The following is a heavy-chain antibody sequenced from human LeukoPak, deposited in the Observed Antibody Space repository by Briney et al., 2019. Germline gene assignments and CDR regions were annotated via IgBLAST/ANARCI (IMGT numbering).Heavy chain of an antibody. Sequence: GRSLRLSCAASGFTFSSYGMHWVRQAPGKGLEWVAVIWYYGSNKYYADSVKGRFTISRDNSKNTLYLQMNSPRAEDTAVYYCARDYYGSGSYYRLDYWGQGTLVTVSS. CDR3: ARDYYGSGSYYRLDY. V-gene: IGHV3-33*01. CDR2: IWYYGSNK. D-gene: IGHD3-10*01. J-gene: IGHJ4*02. CDR1: GFTFSSYG.